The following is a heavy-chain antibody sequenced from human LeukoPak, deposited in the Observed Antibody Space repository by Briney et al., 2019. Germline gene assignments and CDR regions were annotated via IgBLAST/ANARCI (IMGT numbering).Heavy chain of an antibody. CDR3: ARDPGGYGELYYFDY. D-gene: IGHD5-12*01. CDR2: ISGSGGST. J-gene: IGHJ4*02. Sequence: PGGSLRLSCAASGFTFSSYAMSWVRQAPGKGLEWVSAISGSGGSTYYADSVKGRFTISRDNSKNTLYLQMNSLRAEDTAVYYCARDPGGYGELYYFDYWGQGTLVTVSS. CDR1: GFTFSSYA. V-gene: IGHV3-23*01.